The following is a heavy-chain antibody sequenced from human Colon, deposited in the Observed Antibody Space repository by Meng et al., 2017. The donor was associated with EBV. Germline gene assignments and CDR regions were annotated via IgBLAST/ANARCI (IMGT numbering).Heavy chain of an antibody. D-gene: IGHD3-3*02. V-gene: IGHV4-39*07. Sequence: QESGQGQVKPSDTLSLPGTPAAGATLSTSSLGGWVRQPPGKGLEWIGSIYYRGSTNYNPSLKSRISMSVDMSKNQFSLKVNSVTAADTAIYYCVISSHNWGQGTLVTVSS. CDR1: AGATLSTSSL. J-gene: IGHJ4*02. CDR3: VISSHN. CDR2: IYYRGST.